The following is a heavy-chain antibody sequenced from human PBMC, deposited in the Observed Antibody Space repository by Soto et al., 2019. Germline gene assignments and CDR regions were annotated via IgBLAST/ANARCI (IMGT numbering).Heavy chain of an antibody. CDR3: ARQGDYCAYTPLVCFDP. D-gene: IGHD4-17*01. V-gene: IGHV4-34*01. Sequence: SETLSLTCAVYGGSFSGYYWSWIRQPPGKGLEWIGEVNHSGSTNSNPSLTSRVTISVDTSKNQFSLNLSSVTAADTALFYWARQGDYCAYTPLVCFDPWGQETLVTVS. CDR1: GGSFSGYY. J-gene: IGHJ5*02. CDR2: VNHSGST.